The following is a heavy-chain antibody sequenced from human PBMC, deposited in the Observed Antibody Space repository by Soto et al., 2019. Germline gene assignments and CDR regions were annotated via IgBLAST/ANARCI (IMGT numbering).Heavy chain of an antibody. Sequence: TLSLTCAVSGGSISSGTNYWTWIRQHPGKGLEWIGYIYHSGATYYNPSLKSRVTISVDTSKNQFSLELISVTAADTAVYYCSREALVAWNWFDPWGQGTLVPVSP. CDR3: SREALVAWNWFDP. D-gene: IGHD2-15*01. CDR1: GGSISSGTNY. J-gene: IGHJ5*02. CDR2: IYHSGAT. V-gene: IGHV4-31*11.